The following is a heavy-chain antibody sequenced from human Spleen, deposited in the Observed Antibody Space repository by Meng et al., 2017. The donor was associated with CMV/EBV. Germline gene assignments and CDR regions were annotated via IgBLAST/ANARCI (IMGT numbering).Heavy chain of an antibody. Sequence: SETLSLTCAVYGGSFSGYYWSWIRQPPGKGLEWIEEINHSGSTNYNPSLKSRVTISVDTSKNQFSLKLSSVTAADTAVYYCARGKGYCSSTSCYKRYYYYGMDVWGQGTTVTVSS. D-gene: IGHD2-2*02. J-gene: IGHJ6*02. CDR3: ARGKGYCSSTSCYKRYYYYGMDV. CDR2: INHSGST. CDR1: GGSFSGYY. V-gene: IGHV4-34*01.